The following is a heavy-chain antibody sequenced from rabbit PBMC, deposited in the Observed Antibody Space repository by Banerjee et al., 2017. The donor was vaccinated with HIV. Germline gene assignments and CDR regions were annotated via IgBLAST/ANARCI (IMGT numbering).Heavy chain of an antibody. V-gene: IGHV1S40*01. CDR2: IYAGSSGST. CDR1: GFSFSSYY. J-gene: IGHJ4*01. D-gene: IGHD6-1*01. CDR3: ARAKYVGYDYAGFKL. Sequence: QSLEESGGDLVKPGASLTLTCTASGFSFSSYYMCWVRQAPGKGLEWIACIYAGSSGSTDYASWAKGRFTISKTSSTTVTLQMTGLTAADTATYFCARAKYVGYDYAGFKLWGPGTLVTVS.